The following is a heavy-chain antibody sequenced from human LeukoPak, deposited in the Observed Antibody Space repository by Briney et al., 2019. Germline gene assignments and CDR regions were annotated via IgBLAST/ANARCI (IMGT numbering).Heavy chain of an antibody. Sequence: SGGSLRLSCAASGFTFSSYAMHWVRQAPGKGLEWVAVISYDGSNKCYADSVKGRFTISRDNSKNTLYLQMNSLRAEDTAVYYCARARVVAVADDAFDIWGQGTMVTVSS. CDR1: GFTFSSYA. J-gene: IGHJ3*02. CDR3: ARARVVAVADDAFDI. CDR2: ISYDGSNK. V-gene: IGHV3-30-3*01. D-gene: IGHD6-19*01.